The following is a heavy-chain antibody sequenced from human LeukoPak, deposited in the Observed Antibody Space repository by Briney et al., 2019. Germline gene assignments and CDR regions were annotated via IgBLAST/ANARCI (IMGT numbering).Heavy chain of an antibody. J-gene: IGHJ5*02. CDR3: ARHVPDNWFDP. D-gene: IGHD3-10*02. CDR1: GDSISTTTSY. Sequence: PSETLSLTCTVSGDSISTTTSYWGWVRQPPGTWLEWIGSVYYSGSTFYNPSLTSRVVIAVDTSKNQFSLKLTSVTAADTAIYYCARHVPDNWFDPWGQGSLVTVSS. CDR2: VYYSGST. V-gene: IGHV4-39*01.